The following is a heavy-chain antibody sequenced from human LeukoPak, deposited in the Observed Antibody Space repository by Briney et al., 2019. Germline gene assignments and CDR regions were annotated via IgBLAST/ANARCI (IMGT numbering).Heavy chain of an antibody. D-gene: IGHD6-6*01. J-gene: IGHJ4*02. CDR3: ARDLKYSSSSVDY. V-gene: IGHV3-21*01. Sequence: GGSLRLSCAASGFTFSSYSMNWVRQAPGKGLEWVSSISSSSSYIYYADSVKGRFTISRDNAKNSLYLQMNSLRAEDTAVYYCARDLKYSSSSVDYWGQGTLVTVSS. CDR1: GFTFSSYS. CDR2: ISSSSSYI.